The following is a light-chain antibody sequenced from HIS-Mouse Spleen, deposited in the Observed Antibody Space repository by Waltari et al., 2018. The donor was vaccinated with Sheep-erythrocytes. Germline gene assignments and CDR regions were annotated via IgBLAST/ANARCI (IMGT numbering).Light chain of an antibody. CDR1: KLGDKY. Sequence: SYELTQPPSVSVSPGQTASLTCSGDKLGDKYACWYQQKPGQSPVLVIYQDSKRPSGIPDRFSGSDSGTKATLTISGTQARDEADYYCQAWDSSTAVFGGGTKLTVL. V-gene: IGLV3-1*01. CDR3: QAWDSSTAV. CDR2: QDS. J-gene: IGLJ2*01.